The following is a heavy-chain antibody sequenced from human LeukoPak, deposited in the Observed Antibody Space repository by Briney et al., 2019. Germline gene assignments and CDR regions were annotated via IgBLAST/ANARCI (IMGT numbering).Heavy chain of an antibody. CDR3: ARGYWNYGRRYFDY. CDR1: GGSISSSSYY. D-gene: IGHD1-7*01. V-gene: IGHV4-39*01. Sequence: PSETLSLTCTVSGGSISSSSYYWGWIRQPPGKGLEWIGSIYYSGSTYYNPSLKSRVTISVDTSKNQFSLKLSSVTAADTAVYYCARGYWNYGRRYFDYWGQGTLVTVSS. J-gene: IGHJ4*02. CDR2: IYYSGST.